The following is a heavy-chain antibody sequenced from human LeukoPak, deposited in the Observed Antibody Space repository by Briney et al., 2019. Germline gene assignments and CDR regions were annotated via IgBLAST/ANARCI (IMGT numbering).Heavy chain of an antibody. D-gene: IGHD3-3*01. CDR1: GFTFSSDW. CDR2: IYYSGSS. J-gene: IGHJ4*02. V-gene: IGHV4-59*01. CDR3: ARGPVWSGYYSVDY. Sequence: GSLRLSCAASGFTFSSDWLSWIWQPPGKGLEWVGYIYYSGSSNYNPSLKSRVTISVDTSKNQFSLKLSPVTAADTAVYYCARGPVWSGYYSVDYWGQGTLVTVSS.